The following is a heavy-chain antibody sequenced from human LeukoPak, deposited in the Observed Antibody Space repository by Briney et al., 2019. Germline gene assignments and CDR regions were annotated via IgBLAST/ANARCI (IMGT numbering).Heavy chain of an antibody. D-gene: IGHD2-15*01. CDR1: GGSFSGYY. V-gene: IGHV4-34*01. Sequence: SETLSLTCAVYGGSFSGYYWSWIRQPPGKGLEWIGEINHSGSTNCNPSLKSRVTISVDTSKNQFSLKLSSVTAADTAVYYCARAHCSGGSCYRGVSNWGQGTLVTVSS. CDR3: ARAHCSGGSCYRGVSN. CDR2: INHSGST. J-gene: IGHJ4*02.